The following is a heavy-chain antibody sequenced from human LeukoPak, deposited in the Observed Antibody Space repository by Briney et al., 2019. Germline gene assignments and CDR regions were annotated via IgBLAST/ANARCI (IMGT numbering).Heavy chain of an antibody. CDR3: TTDPEWEPVKYYFDY. J-gene: IGHJ4*02. CDR2: IKSKTDGGTT. Sequence: GGSLRLSCAASGFTVSSNYMSWVRQAPGKGLEWVGRIKSKTDGGTTDYAAPVKGRFTISRDDSKNTLYLQMNSLKTEDTAVYYCTTDPEWEPVKYYFDYWGQGTLVTVSS. V-gene: IGHV3-15*01. CDR1: GFTVSSNY. D-gene: IGHD1-26*01.